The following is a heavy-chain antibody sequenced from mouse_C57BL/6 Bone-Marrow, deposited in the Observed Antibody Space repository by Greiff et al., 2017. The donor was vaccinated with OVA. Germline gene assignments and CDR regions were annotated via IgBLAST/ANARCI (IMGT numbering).Heavy chain of an antibody. J-gene: IGHJ2*01. CDR2: INSDGGST. Sequence: EVKLMESGGGLVQPGESLKLSCESNEYEFPSHDMSWVRKTPEKRLELVAAINSDGGSTYYPNTMERRFIISRDNTKKTLYLQMSSLRSEDTALYYCAREVITTRFDYWGQGTTLTVSS. CDR3: AREVITTRFDY. CDR1: EYEFPSHD. V-gene: IGHV5-2*01. D-gene: IGHD2-4*01.